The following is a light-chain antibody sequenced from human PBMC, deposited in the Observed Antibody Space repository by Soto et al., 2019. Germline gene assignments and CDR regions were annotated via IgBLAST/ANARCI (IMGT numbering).Light chain of an antibody. Sequence: EIVLTQSPGTLSLSPGERATLSCRASQSVSSSYLAWYQQKPGQAPRLLIYGASSRATGIPDRFSGSGSGTDFTLTISRLEPEDFAVYYCQQYGGSSRTLTFGGGTKVEIK. CDR1: QSVSSSY. V-gene: IGKV3-20*01. J-gene: IGKJ4*01. CDR3: QQYGGSSRTLT. CDR2: GAS.